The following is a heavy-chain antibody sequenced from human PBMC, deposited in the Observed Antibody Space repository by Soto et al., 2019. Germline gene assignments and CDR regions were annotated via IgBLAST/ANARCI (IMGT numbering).Heavy chain of an antibody. CDR1: GYTFTSYG. V-gene: IGHV1-3*01. CDR3: VRRHVSATGIDWFDP. Sequence: ASVKVSFKASGYTFTSYGIHWVRQAPGQRLELMGWINAANGDTKYSPKFQGRVTITRXXXXXXTXMXLXXXXTEXTAVYYCVRRHVSATGIDWFDPWGQGTLVTVSS. D-gene: IGHD6-13*01. J-gene: IGHJ5*02. CDR2: INAANGDT.